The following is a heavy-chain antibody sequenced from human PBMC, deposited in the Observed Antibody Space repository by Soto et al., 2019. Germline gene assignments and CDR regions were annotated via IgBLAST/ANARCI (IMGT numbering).Heavy chain of an antibody. CDR2: IWYDGSNK. D-gene: IGHD2-15*01. J-gene: IGHJ4*02. Sequence: QVQLVESGGGVVQPGRSLRLSCAASGFTSSSYGMHWVRQAPGKGLEWVAVIWYDGSNKYYADSVKGRFTISRDNSKNTLYLQMNSLRAEDTAVYYCARDGYCSGGSCYSVPVFDYWGQGTLVTVSS. V-gene: IGHV3-33*01. CDR3: ARDGYCSGGSCYSVPVFDY. CDR1: GFTSSSYG.